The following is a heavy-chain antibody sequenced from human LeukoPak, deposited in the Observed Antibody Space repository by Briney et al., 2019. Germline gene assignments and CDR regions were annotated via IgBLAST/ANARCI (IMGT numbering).Heavy chain of an antibody. CDR1: GFTFSSYG. J-gene: IGHJ6*03. CDR3: AKEGLYSSSSGRYYYYYYMDV. V-gene: IGHV3-33*06. D-gene: IGHD6-6*01. Sequence: GRSLRLSCAASGFTFSSYGMHWVRQAPGKGLEWVAVIWYDGSNKYYADSVKGRFTISRDNSKNTLYLQMNSLRAEDTAVYYCAKEGLYSSSSGRYYYYYYMDVWGKGTTVTVSS. CDR2: IWYDGSNK.